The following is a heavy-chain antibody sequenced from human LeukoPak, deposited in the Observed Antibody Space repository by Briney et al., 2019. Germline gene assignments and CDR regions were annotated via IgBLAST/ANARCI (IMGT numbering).Heavy chain of an antibody. CDR1: GFTFSSYW. D-gene: IGHD6-13*01. CDR3: AREHYSSSCPDY. J-gene: IGHJ4*02. CDR2: INSDGSST. V-gene: IGHV3-74*01. Sequence: GGSLRLSCAASGFTFSSYWIHCVRQAPGKGLVWVSRINSDGSSTNYADSVKGRFTISRDNAKNTLYLQMNSLRAEDTAVYYCAREHYSSSCPDYWGQGTLVTVSS.